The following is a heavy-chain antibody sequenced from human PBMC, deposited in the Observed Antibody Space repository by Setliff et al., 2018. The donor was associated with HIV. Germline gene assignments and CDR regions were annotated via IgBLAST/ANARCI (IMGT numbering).Heavy chain of an antibody. J-gene: IGHJ4*02. V-gene: IGHV6-1*01. Sequence: PSQTLSLTCAISGDSVSSNNAAWNWIRQSPLRGLEWLGRTYFRSKWYFDYAVSVKSRIIINPDTSKNQFSLHLNSVTPEDTAVYYCARGPYGSVLLWGQGTLVTVS. D-gene: IGHD6-19*01. CDR2: TYFRSKWYF. CDR3: ARGPYGSVLL. CDR1: GDSVSSNNAA.